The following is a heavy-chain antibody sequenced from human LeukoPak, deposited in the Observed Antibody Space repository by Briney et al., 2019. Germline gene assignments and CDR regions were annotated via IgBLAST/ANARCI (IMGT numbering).Heavy chain of an antibody. D-gene: IGHD3-22*01. CDR1: GYTFTSYG. Sequence: ASVKVSCKASGYTFTSYGISWVRQAPGQGLEWMGWISAYNGNTNFAQKLQGRVTMTTDTSTSTAYMELRSLGSDDTAVYYCAMGTYYYDSSGYSIDYWGQGTLDTVSS. CDR3: AMGTYYYDSSGYSIDY. J-gene: IGHJ4*02. CDR2: ISAYNGNT. V-gene: IGHV1-18*01.